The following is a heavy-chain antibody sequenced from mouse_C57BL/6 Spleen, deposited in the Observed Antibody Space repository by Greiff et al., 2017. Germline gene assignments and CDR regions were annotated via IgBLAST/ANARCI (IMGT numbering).Heavy chain of an antibody. D-gene: IGHD2-3*01. J-gene: IGHJ2*01. CDR2: IDPSDSET. CDR3: ARDGYYYFDY. Sequence: QVQLQQPGAELVRPGSSVKLSCKASGYTFTSYWMHWVRQRPIQGLEWIGNIDPSDSETHYNQKFKDKATLTVDKSSSTAYMQLSSLTSEDSAVYYCARDGYYYFDYWGQGTTLTVSS. V-gene: IGHV1-52*01. CDR1: GYTFTSYW.